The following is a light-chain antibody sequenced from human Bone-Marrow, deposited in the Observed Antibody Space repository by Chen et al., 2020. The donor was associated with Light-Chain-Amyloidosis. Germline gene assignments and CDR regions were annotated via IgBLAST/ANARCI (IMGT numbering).Light chain of an antibody. J-gene: IGLJ3*02. CDR1: SGSIATNY. CDR2: EDD. CDR3: QSYQGSSQGV. V-gene: IGLV6-57*01. Sequence: NFMLTQPHSVSESTGKTVIISCTRSSGSIATNYVQWYQQRPGSSPTTVIYEDDQRPSGVPDRFSGSIDRSSNSASRTISGLKTEDEADYYCQSYQGSSQGVFGGGTKLTVL.